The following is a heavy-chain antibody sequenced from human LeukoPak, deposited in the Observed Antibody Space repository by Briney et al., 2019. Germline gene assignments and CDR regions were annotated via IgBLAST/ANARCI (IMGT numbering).Heavy chain of an antibody. CDR1: GFTFSSYW. CDR3: ARDNRAGLDAFDI. Sequence: GGSLRLSCAASGFTFSSYWMHWVRQAPGKGLEWVANIKEDGSEKYYVDSVKGRFTISRDIAKNSLYLQMNSLRAEDTAVYYCARDNRAGLDAFDIWGQGTMVTVSS. CDR2: IKEDGSEK. D-gene: IGHD3-10*01. J-gene: IGHJ3*02. V-gene: IGHV3-7*01.